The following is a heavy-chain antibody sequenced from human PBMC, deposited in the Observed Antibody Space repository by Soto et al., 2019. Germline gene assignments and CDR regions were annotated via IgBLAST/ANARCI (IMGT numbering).Heavy chain of an antibody. CDR2: ISGGGGGT. V-gene: IGHV3-23*01. D-gene: IGHD3-3*01. CDR1: GLTFRSYA. CDR3: AKGRKPDHDDGLCAFDS. Sequence: GWSLRLSCVVSGLTFRSYAMSWVRQAPGKGLEWVSGISGGGGGTYYADSVKGRFTISRDPSTTTLFLDMYSLGAEDTAIYYCAKGRKPDHDDGLCAFDSWGQGVLVTVSS. J-gene: IGHJ4*02.